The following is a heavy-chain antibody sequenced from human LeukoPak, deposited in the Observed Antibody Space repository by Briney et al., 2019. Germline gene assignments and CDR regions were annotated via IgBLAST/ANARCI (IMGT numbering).Heavy chain of an antibody. CDR1: GGSISSGSYY. CDR3: ARAIYYDSSGYYWFDP. V-gene: IGHV4-61*02. J-gene: IGHJ5*02. Sequence: SETLSLTCTVSGGSISSGSYYWSWIRQPAGKGLEWIGRIYTSGSTNYNPSLKSRVTISEDTSKNQFSLKLSSVTAADTAVYYCARAIYYDSSGYYWFDPWGQGTLVTVSS. D-gene: IGHD3-22*01. CDR2: IYTSGST.